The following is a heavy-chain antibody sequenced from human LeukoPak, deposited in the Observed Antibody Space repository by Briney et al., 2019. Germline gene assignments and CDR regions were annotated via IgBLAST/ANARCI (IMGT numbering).Heavy chain of an antibody. V-gene: IGHV4-61*01. Sequence: SETLSLTCTVSGGSISSSSYYWGWIRQPPGKGLEWIGYIYYSGSTNYNPSLKSRVTISVDTSKNQFSLKLSSVTAADTAVYYCARDDCSGGSCYFFDYWGQGTLVTVSS. CDR3: ARDDCSGGSCYFFDY. CDR1: GGSISSSSYY. J-gene: IGHJ4*02. D-gene: IGHD2-15*01. CDR2: IYYSGST.